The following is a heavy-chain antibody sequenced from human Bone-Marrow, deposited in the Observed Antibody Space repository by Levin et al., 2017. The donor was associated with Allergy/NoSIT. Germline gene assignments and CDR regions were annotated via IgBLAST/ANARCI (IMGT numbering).Heavy chain of an antibody. Sequence: SQTLSLTCAVYGGSFSGYYWSWIRQPPGKGLEWIGEINHSGSTNYNPSLKSRVTISVDTSKNQFSLKLSSVTAADTAVYYCARVTMIVVVLERAFDSWGQGTMVTVSS. CDR2: INHSGST. V-gene: IGHV4-34*01. D-gene: IGHD3-22*01. CDR1: GGSFSGYY. J-gene: IGHJ3*02. CDR3: ARVTMIVVVLERAFDS.